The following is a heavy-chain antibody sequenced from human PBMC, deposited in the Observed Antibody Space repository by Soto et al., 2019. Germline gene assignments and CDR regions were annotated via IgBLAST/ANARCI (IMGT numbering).Heavy chain of an antibody. V-gene: IGHV3-11*01. CDR2: ISSSGSTI. Sequence: GGSLRLSCAASGFTFSDYYMSWIRQAPGKGLEWVSYISSSGSTIYYADSVKGRFTISRDNAKNSLYLQMNSLRAEDTAVYYCARASRYCSSTSCYDYWGQGTLVTVSS. J-gene: IGHJ4*02. CDR3: ARASRYCSSTSCYDY. D-gene: IGHD2-2*01. CDR1: GFTFSDYY.